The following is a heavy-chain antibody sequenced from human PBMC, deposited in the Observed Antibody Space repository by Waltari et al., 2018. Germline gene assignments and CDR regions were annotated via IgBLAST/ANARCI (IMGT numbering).Heavy chain of an antibody. D-gene: IGHD2-15*01. Sequence: QLQLQESGSGLVKPSQTLSLTCAVSGGSISSGGYSWSWIRQPPGKGLEWIGYIYHSGITYYNPSLKSRVTISVDRSKNQFSLKLSSVTAADTAVYYCARVGPTVVTEGWFDPWGQGTLVTVSS. V-gene: IGHV4-30-2*01. CDR2: IYHSGIT. CDR1: GGSISSGGYS. CDR3: ARVGPTVVTEGWFDP. J-gene: IGHJ5*02.